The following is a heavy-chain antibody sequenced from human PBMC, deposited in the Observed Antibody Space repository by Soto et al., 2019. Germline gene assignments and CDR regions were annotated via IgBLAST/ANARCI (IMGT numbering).Heavy chain of an antibody. CDR2: IYHSGST. Sequence: ASEPLSLTCAVSGRSISSSNWWSWVRQPPGKGLEWIGEIYHSGSTNYNPSLKSRVTISVDKSKNQFSLKLSSVTAADTAVYYCARVSMGGRLWLGEFPFGLDVWGKGTKVTVSS. CDR3: ARVSMGGRLWLGEFPFGLDV. J-gene: IGHJ6*04. V-gene: IGHV4-4*02. CDR1: GRSISSSNW. D-gene: IGHD3-10*01.